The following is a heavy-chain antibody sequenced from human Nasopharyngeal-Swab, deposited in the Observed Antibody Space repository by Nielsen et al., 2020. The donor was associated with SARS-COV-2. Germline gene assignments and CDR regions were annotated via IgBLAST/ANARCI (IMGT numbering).Heavy chain of an antibody. CDR3: AREVATGGGYYFDY. CDR2: IHTSGST. Sequence: WIRQPPGKGLEWIGRIHTSGSTNYNPSLKSRVTISVDTSKNQFSLKLSSVTAADTAVYYCAREVATGGGYYFDYWGQGTLVTVSS. J-gene: IGHJ4*02. D-gene: IGHD5-12*01. V-gene: IGHV4-61*02.